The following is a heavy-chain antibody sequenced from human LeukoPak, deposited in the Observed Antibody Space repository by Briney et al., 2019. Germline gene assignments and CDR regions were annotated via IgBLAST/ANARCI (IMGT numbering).Heavy chain of an antibody. CDR3: ATNIPTPTTSPPLGY. Sequence: SETLSLTCNVSGGSISSYYWSWIRQPPGKGLEWIGYVDYSGRTKYSPSLKSRVTISVDTSKYQFSLELSSVTAADTAVYYCATNIPTPTTSPPLGYWGQGTLVTVSS. J-gene: IGHJ4*02. D-gene: IGHD1-26*01. CDR1: GGSISSYY. CDR2: VDYSGRT. V-gene: IGHV4-59*08.